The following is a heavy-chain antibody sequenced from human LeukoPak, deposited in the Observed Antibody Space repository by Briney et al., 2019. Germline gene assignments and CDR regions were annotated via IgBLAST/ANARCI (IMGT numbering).Heavy chain of an antibody. V-gene: IGHV2-5*01. Sequence: SGPTLVKPTQTLTLTCTFSGFSLSTSGVGVGWIRQPPGKALEWLALIYWNDDKRYSPSLKSRLTITKDTSKNQVVLTMTNMDPVDTATYYCAHRTAVAGTQNFDYWGQGTLVTVSS. J-gene: IGHJ4*02. CDR2: IYWNDDK. CDR1: GFSLSTSGVG. CDR3: AHRTAVAGTQNFDY. D-gene: IGHD6-19*01.